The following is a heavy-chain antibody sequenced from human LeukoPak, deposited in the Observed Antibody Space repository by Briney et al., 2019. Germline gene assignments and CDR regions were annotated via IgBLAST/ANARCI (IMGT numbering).Heavy chain of an antibody. CDR2: ILSDGSNK. CDR1: GFTFNTYG. CDR3: AKDSREGYAYNFDY. Sequence: PGGSLRLSCAASGFTFNTYGMHWVRQAPGKGLEWVAVILSDGSNKYYADSVKGRFTISRDNSKNTLYLQMNSLRAEDTAVYYCAKDSREGYAYNFDYWGQGTLVTVSS. J-gene: IGHJ4*01. D-gene: IGHD5-18*01. V-gene: IGHV3-30*18.